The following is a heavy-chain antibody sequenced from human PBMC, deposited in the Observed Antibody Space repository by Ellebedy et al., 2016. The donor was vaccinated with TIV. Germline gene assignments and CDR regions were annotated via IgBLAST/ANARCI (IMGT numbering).Heavy chain of an antibody. CDR3: ARDRSSSSWYEEYYFDY. V-gene: IGHV1-2*02. J-gene: IGHJ4*02. Sequence: ASVKVSXXASGYTFTGYYMHWVRQAPGQGLEWMGWINPNSGGTNYAQKFQGRVTMTRDTSISTAYMELSRLRSDDTAVYYCARDRSSSSWYEEYYFDYWGQGTLVTVSS. D-gene: IGHD6-13*01. CDR1: GYTFTGYY. CDR2: INPNSGGT.